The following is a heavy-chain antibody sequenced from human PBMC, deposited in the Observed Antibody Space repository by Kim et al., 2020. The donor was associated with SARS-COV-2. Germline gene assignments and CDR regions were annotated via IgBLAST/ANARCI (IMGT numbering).Heavy chain of an antibody. CDR2: T. J-gene: IGHJ4*02. V-gene: IGHV4-34*01. Sequence: TRDNPSLKSRVTISVATSKNQFSLKLSSVTAADTAVYYCARIGYSGYNDYWGQGTLVTVSS. CDR3: ARIGYSGYNDY. D-gene: IGHD5-12*01.